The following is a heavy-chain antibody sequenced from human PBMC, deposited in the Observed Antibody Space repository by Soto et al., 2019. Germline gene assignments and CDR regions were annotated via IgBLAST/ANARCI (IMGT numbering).Heavy chain of an antibody. Sequence: GGSLRLSCTASGFTFGDYAMSWFRQAPGKGLEWVGFIRSKAYGGTTEYAASVKGRFTISRDDSKSIAYLQMNSLKTEDTAVYYCTRWEPRHDIVVVVASDNWFDPWGQGTLVTVSS. CDR3: TRWEPRHDIVVVVASDNWFDP. V-gene: IGHV3-49*03. CDR1: GFTFGDYA. J-gene: IGHJ5*02. CDR2: IRSKAYGGTT. D-gene: IGHD2-15*01.